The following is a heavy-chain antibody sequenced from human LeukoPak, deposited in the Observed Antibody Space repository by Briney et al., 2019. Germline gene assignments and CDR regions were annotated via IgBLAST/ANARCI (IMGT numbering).Heavy chain of an antibody. CDR3: ARAGNVQPGLVGSEPSPNYYYYYMDV. Sequence: SVKVSCKASGGTFISYAISWVRQAPGQGLEWMGGIIPIFGTANYAQKFQGRVTITTDESTSTDYMELSSLRSEDTAVYYCARAGNVQPGLVGSEPSPNYYYYYMDVWGKGTTVTVSS. D-gene: IGHD6-6*01. J-gene: IGHJ6*03. CDR2: IIPIFGTA. V-gene: IGHV1-69*05. CDR1: GGTFISYA.